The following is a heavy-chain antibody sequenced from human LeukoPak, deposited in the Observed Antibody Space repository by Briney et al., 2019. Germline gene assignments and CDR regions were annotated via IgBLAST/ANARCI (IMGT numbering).Heavy chain of an antibody. D-gene: IGHD6-13*01. Sequence: PSETLSLTFTVSGGSISSSSYYWGWIRQPPGKGLEWIGSIYYSGSTYYNPSLKSRVTISVDTSKNQFSLKLSSVTAADTAVYYCARQIAAAPDYWGQGTLVTVSS. V-gene: IGHV4-39*01. CDR2: IYYSGST. J-gene: IGHJ4*02. CDR1: GGSISSSSYY. CDR3: ARQIAAAPDY.